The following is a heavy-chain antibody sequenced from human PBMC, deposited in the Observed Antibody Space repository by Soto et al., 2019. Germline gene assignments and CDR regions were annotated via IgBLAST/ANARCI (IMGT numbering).Heavy chain of an antibody. V-gene: IGHV3-23*01. CDR2: ISGNGGST. CDR1: GFTFSSYA. CDR3: AKDMDVVVVAATWQYNWFDP. J-gene: IGHJ5*02. Sequence: GGSLRLSCAASGFTFSSYAMSWVRQAPGKGLEWVSAISGNGGSTYYADSVKGRFTISRDNSKNTLYLQMNSLRAEDTAVYYCAKDMDVVVVAATWQYNWFDPWGQGTLVTVSS. D-gene: IGHD2-15*01.